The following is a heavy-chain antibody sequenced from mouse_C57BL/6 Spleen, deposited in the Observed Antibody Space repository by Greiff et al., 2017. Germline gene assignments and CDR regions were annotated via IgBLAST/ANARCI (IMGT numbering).Heavy chain of an antibody. CDR1: GFSLTSYA. CDR3: ARTGGYDYDDGYYFDY. Sequence: VKLMESGPGLVAPSQSLSITCTVSGFSLTSYAISWVRQPPGKGLEWLGVIWTGGGTNYTSALKSRLSISKDNSKSQVFLKMNSLQTDDTARYYCARTGGYDYDDGYYFDYWGQGTTLTVSS. V-gene: IGHV2-9-1*01. CDR2: IWTGGGT. D-gene: IGHD2-4*01. J-gene: IGHJ2*01.